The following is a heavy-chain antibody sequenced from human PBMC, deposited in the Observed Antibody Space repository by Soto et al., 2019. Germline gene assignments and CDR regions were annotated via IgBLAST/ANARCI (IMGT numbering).Heavy chain of an antibody. CDR2: IWYDRSNK. D-gene: IGHD2-21*01. CDR1: GFIFNTYG. J-gene: IGHJ4*02. CDR3: ARGGLLLAY. V-gene: IGHV3-33*01. Sequence: QVQLVESGGGVVQPGRSLRLSCAASGFIFNTYGMHWVRQAPGKGLEWVAVIWYDRSNKYYADSVKGRFTISRDNSKNTLYLQMNSLRAEDTAVYYCARGGLLLAYWGQGTLVTVSS.